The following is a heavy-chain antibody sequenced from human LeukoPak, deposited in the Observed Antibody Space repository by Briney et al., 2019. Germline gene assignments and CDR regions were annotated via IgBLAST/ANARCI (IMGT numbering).Heavy chain of an antibody. CDR2: ISGSGGST. J-gene: IGHJ6*02. CDR3: ARGSDIVVVPAALAYYYYGMDV. V-gene: IGHV3-23*01. Sequence: GGSLRLSCAASGFTFSSYAMSWVRQAPGKGLEWVSAISGSGGSTYYADSVKGRFTISRDNSKNSLYLQMNSLRAEDTAVYYCARGSDIVVVPAALAYYYYGMDVWGQGTTVTVSS. CDR1: GFTFSSYA. D-gene: IGHD2-2*01.